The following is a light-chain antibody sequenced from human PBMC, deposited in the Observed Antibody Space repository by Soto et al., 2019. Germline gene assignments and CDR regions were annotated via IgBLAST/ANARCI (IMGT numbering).Light chain of an antibody. CDR2: GAS. V-gene: IGKV3-20*01. CDR1: QSVSSSY. J-gene: IGKJ5*01. Sequence: EIVLTQSPGTLSLSPGERATLSCRASQSVSSSYLAWYQQKSGQAPRLLIYGASSRATGIPDRFSGSGSGTDFTLTISRLEPEDCAAYYCQQYGSSPITFGQGTRPEIK. CDR3: QQYGSSPIT.